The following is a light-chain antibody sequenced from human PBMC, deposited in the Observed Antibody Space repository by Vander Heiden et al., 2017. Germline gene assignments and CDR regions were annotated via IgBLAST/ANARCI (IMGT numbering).Light chain of an antibody. Sequence: DIRLTQSPYFLSASVGDRVTITCRASQDVSRYLAWYQQKPGKAPKLLIYSASTLQSGVPSRFSGSGSGTEFTLTISSLQPEDFATYYCQQSNSFPIYSFGPGSRVDFK. CDR3: QQSNSFPIYS. CDR2: SAS. V-gene: IGKV1-9*01. J-gene: IGKJ3*01. CDR1: QDVSRY.